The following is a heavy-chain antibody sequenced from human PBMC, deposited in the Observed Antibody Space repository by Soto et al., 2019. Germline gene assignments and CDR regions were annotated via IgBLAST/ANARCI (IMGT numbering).Heavy chain of an antibody. V-gene: IGHV3-48*02. CDR3: ARDLGYGLFDY. J-gene: IGHJ4*02. CDR2: ISSSSTI. CDR1: GFTFSSYS. D-gene: IGHD5-18*01. Sequence: PGGSLRLSCAASGFTFSSYSMNWVRQAPGKGLELVSYISSSSTIYYADSVKSRFTISRDNAKNSLYLQMNRLRDEDTAVYYCARDLGYGLFDYWGQGT.